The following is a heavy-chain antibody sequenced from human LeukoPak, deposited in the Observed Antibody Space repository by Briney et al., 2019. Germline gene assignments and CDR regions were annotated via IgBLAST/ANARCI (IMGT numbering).Heavy chain of an antibody. D-gene: IGHD3-16*01. Sequence: SVNVSCKASGGTFSSYAISWVRQAPGRGLAWVGGIIPIFGTANYAQKFQGRVTITTDEHTSTAYMELSSLRSEDTAVYYCARDQGGSFDYWGQGTLVTVSS. CDR3: ARDQGGSFDY. CDR2: IIPIFGTA. CDR1: GGTFSSYA. J-gene: IGHJ4*02. V-gene: IGHV1-69*05.